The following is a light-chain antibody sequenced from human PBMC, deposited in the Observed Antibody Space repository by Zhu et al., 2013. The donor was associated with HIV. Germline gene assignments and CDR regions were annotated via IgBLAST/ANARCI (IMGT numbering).Light chain of an antibody. V-gene: IGKV4-1*01. J-gene: IGKJ2*01. CDR1: QSLLYISDNKNY. CDR3: QQYYSTPQT. CDR2: WAS. Sequence: DIVMTQSPDSLALSLGERATINCKSSQSLLYISDNKNYLAWYQHQSGQPPKLLMSWASTRESGVPDRFSGSGSGTDFTLTISSQQAEDVAVYYCQQYYSTPQTLVQGPKLEIK.